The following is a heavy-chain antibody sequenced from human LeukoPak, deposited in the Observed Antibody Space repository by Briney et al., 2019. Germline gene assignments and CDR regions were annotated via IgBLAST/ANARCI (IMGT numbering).Heavy chain of an antibody. CDR3: VRDSNLSFDY. J-gene: IGHJ4*02. V-gene: IGHV3-74*01. Sequence: GGSLRLSCAASGLTLSPYWMHWARQAPGKGLVWVSHISTDGTATTYADSVKGRFTISRDNAKSTLYLQMNSLRAEDTAVYYCVRDSNLSFDYWGQGSLVTVSS. D-gene: IGHD1-14*01. CDR1: GLTLSPYW. CDR2: ISTDGTAT.